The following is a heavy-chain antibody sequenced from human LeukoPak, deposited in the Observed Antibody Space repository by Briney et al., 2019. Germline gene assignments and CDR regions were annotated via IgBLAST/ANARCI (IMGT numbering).Heavy chain of an antibody. CDR2: INTDTGNP. CDR1: GYSFTSYA. CDR3: ARAWGGYIGLSEF. J-gene: IGHJ4*02. V-gene: IGHV7-4-1*02. Sequence: VASVKVSRKAFGYSFTSYAINWVRQAPGQGLEWMGWINTDTGNPTYAQGFTGRFVFSLDASVSTAYLQISDLKSEDTAVYYCARAWGGYIGLSEFWGQGTLLTVSS. D-gene: IGHD3-16*01.